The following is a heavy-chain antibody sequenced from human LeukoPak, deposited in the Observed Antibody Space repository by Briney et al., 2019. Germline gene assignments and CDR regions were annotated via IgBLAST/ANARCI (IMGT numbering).Heavy chain of an antibody. CDR1: GFTLRSFN. J-gene: IGHJ4*02. D-gene: IGHD3-9*01. Sequence: PGGSLRLSCTASGFTLRSFNMNWVRQAPGKGLEWVSHISPRSDIISYADSAKGRFTISRDNAKNSLYLHMNSLRADDMAVYYCVRDNDWAFDYWGQGTLVPVSS. V-gene: IGHV3-48*01. CDR3: VRDNDWAFDY. CDR2: ISPRSDII.